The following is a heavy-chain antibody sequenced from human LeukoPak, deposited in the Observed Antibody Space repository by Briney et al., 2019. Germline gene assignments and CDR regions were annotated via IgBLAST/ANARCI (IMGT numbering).Heavy chain of an antibody. CDR1: GYTFTGYY. D-gene: IGHD2-15*01. CDR3: ASRPDQHLLYYFDY. J-gene: IGHJ4*02. V-gene: IGHV1-2*02. Sequence: ASVKVSCKASGYTFTGYYMHWVRQAPGQGLEWMGWINPNSGGPKYAQKFQGRVTMTSDASISTAYMELSSLRSDDTAVYYCASRPDQHLLYYFDYWGQGALATVSS. CDR2: INPNSGGP.